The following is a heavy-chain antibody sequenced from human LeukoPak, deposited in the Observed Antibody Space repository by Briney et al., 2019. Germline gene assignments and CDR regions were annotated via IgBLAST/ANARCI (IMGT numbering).Heavy chain of an antibody. CDR2: ITSSSTYI. D-gene: IGHD3-10*01. V-gene: IGHV3-21*01. J-gene: IGHJ4*02. Sequence: PGGSLRLSCAASGFTFSSYAMSWVRQAPGKGLEWVSSITSSSTYIYYADSVKGRFTISRDNAKNSLYLQMNSLRAEDTAVYYCARGGSGSYYTLFDYWGQGTLVTVSS. CDR1: GFTFSSYA. CDR3: ARGGSGSYYTLFDY.